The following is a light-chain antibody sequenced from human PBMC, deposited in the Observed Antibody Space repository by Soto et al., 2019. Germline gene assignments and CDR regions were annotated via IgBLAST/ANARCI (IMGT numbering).Light chain of an antibody. CDR3: SSYTSSSTLVV. CDR1: SSDVGGYNY. V-gene: IGLV2-14*01. J-gene: IGLJ2*01. CDR2: EVS. Sequence: QSALTQPASVSGSPGQSITISCTGTSSDVGGYNYVSWYQQHPGKAPKLMIYEVSNRPSGVSNRFSGSKSCNTASLTISGLHAEDEADYYCSSYTSSSTLVVFGGGTKLTVL.